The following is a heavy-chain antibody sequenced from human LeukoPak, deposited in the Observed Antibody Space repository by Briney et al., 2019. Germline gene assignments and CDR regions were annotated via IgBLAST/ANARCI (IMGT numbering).Heavy chain of an antibody. CDR3: ARDSSGYYYVGGFGMDV. Sequence: SVKVSCKASGGTFSSYAISWVRQAPGQGLEWMGRIIPILGIANYAQKFQGRVTITADKSTSTAYMELSSLRSEDTAVYYCARDSSGYYYVGGFGMDVWGQGTTVTVSS. D-gene: IGHD3-22*01. V-gene: IGHV1-69*04. J-gene: IGHJ6*02. CDR1: GGTFSSYA. CDR2: IIPILGIA.